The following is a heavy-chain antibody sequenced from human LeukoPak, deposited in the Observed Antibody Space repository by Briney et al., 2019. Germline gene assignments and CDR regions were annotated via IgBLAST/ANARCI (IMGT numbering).Heavy chain of an antibody. CDR2: IYGGGST. CDR1: GLSVSSNF. D-gene: IGHD6-19*01. V-gene: IGHV3-53*01. CDR3: ASWPVGWYGEDS. Sequence: GGSLRLSCAATGLSVSSNFMSWVRQAPGKGLEWVSVIYGGGSTYYADSVKGRFTISRDTPKNTLYLQMSSLRVEDTAVYYCASWPVGWYGEDSWGQGTLVTVSS. J-gene: IGHJ4*02.